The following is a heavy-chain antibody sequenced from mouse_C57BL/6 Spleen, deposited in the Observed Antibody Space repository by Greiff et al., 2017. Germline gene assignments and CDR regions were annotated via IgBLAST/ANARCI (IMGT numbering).Heavy chain of an antibody. CDR2: IDPSDSYT. CDR1: GYTFTSYW. D-gene: IGHD1-1*01. J-gene: IGHJ4*01. V-gene: IGHV1-69*01. CDR3: ARERDYYGSRSAMDY. Sequence: VQLQQPGAELVMPGASVKLSCKASGYTFTSYWMHWVKQRPGQGLEWIGEIDPSDSYTNSNQKFKGKSTLTVDKSSSTAYMQLSSLTSEDSAVYYCARERDYYGSRSAMDYWGQGTSVTVSS.